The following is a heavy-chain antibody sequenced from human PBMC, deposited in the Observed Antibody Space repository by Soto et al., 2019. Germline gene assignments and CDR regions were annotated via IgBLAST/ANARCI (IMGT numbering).Heavy chain of an antibody. CDR2: IYSGGST. D-gene: IGHD7-27*01. J-gene: IGHJ4*02. Sequence: GGSLRLSCAASGFTVSSNYMTWVRQTPGKGLEWVSLIYSGGSTFYADSVKGRFTISRDNSRNTLYLQMNSLRAEDTAVYYCARAHSPWVFDYWGQGTLVNVSS. CDR1: GFTVSSNY. CDR3: ARAHSPWVFDY. V-gene: IGHV3-53*01.